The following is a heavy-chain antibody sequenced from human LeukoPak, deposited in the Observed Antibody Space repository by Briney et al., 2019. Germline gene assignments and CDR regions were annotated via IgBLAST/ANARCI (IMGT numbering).Heavy chain of an antibody. CDR1: GFTFSTYW. V-gene: IGHV3-7*01. D-gene: IGHD4-17*01. CDR2: IKQDGTVK. CDR3: ARDLLDYGDAFDY. J-gene: IGHJ4*02. Sequence: GGSLRLSCTASGFTFSTYWMSWVRQAPGKGLEWVANIKQDGTVKYYVDSVKGRFTISRDNAKNSLYLEMNSLRAEDTAVYYCARDLLDYGDAFDYWGQGTLVTVSS.